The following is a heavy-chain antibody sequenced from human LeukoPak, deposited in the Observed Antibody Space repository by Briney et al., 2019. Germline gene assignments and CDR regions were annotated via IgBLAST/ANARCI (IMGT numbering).Heavy chain of an antibody. CDR3: ARAEWGLPFDS. V-gene: IGHV4-30-4*08. Sequence: SETLSLTCTVSGGSISSGDYYWRGIRQPPGRGLEWIGYIYYSGSTYYNPSLKSRVTISVDTSTNQSALKLSAVTAADTAVYYCARAEWGLPFDSWGQGTLVTVSS. CDR1: GGSISSGDYY. CDR2: IYYSGST. D-gene: IGHD1-26*01. J-gene: IGHJ4*02.